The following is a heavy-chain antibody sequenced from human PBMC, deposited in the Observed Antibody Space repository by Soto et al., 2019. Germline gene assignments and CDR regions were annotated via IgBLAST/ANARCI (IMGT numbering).Heavy chain of an antibody. V-gene: IGHV3-53*01. CDR2: IYGVGVT. D-gene: IGHD3-10*01. CDR3: ARRGEESLDVYGMDG. Sequence: HAGCFEISMAASITTGHSNDMAWVRQCAWNGLGWVSVIYGVGVTQYAEFVQGRFIIYRDNSKNTFYLQMNSLRAEDTAVYYCARRGEESLDVYGMDGWGQGNTVPGS. J-gene: IGHJ6*02. CDR1: ITTGHSND.